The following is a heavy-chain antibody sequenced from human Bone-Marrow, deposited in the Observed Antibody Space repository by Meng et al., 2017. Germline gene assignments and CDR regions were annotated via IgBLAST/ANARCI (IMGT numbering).Heavy chain of an antibody. CDR1: GYTFISYG. V-gene: IGHV1-69*05. CDR2: IIPIFGTA. D-gene: IGHD3-22*01. J-gene: IGHJ3*02. Sequence: SVKVSCKASGYTFISYGISWVRQAPGQGLEWMGGIIPIFGTANYAQKFQGRVTITTDESTSTAYMELSSLRSEDTAVYYCASYYDSSGYRPHDAFDIWGQGTMVTVSS. CDR3: ASYYDSSGYRPHDAFDI.